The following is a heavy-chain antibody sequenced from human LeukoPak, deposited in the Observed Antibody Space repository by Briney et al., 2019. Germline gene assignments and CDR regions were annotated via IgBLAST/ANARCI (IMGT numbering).Heavy chain of an antibody. Sequence: GGSLRLSCAPSGLSVTSNAMNWVRQAPGKGLEWVSAITSDGATLYGGSVKGRFTISRDNSKNTLYLQMNSLRAEDTAVYYCARAFYDSSGYYRLGAFDIWGQGTMVTVSS. V-gene: IGHV3-23*01. CDR1: GLSVTSNA. CDR3: ARAFYDSSGYYRLGAFDI. J-gene: IGHJ3*02. CDR2: ITSDGAT. D-gene: IGHD3-22*01.